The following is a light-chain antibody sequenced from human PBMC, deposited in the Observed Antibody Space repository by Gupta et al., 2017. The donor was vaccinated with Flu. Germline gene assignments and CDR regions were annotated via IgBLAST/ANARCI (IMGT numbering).Light chain of an antibody. CDR1: QSLLHSNEYND. CDR3: MQTLQRPVA. V-gene: IGKV2-28*01. J-gene: IGKJ1*01. Sequence: VAPGETASISCKSSQSLLHSNEYNDVDWYVQKPGQSPQLLIELASNRASGVPDRFIARGSGTDFTLKIRKVEAEDVGVYYCMQTLQRPVACGQGTKVEIK. CDR2: LAS.